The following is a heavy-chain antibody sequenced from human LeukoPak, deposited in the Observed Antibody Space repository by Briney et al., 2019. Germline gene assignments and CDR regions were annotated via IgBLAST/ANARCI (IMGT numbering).Heavy chain of an antibody. CDR3: ARDKGAATVTTFHY. Sequence: GGSLRLSCAASGLTFSSYWMSWVRQAPGKGLEWVANIKQDGSEKYYVDSVKGRFTISRDNAKNSLYLQMNSLRAEDTAVYYCARDKGAATVTTFHYWGQGTLVTVSS. V-gene: IGHV3-7*01. CDR2: IKQDGSEK. CDR1: GLTFSSYW. D-gene: IGHD4-17*01. J-gene: IGHJ4*02.